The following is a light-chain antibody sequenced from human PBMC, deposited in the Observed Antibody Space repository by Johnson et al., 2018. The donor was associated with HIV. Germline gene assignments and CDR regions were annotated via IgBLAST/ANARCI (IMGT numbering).Light chain of an antibody. V-gene: IGLV1-51*02. J-gene: IGLJ1*01. CDR2: ENN. Sequence: QYVLTQSPSVSAAPGQKVTISCSGSSSNIGNNYVSWYQQLPGTAPKLLIYENNKRPSGIPDRFSGSKSGTSATLGITGLQTGDEADYYCGTWDSGLSAHYVFGTGTRVTVL. CDR3: GTWDSGLSAHYV. CDR1: SSNIGNNY.